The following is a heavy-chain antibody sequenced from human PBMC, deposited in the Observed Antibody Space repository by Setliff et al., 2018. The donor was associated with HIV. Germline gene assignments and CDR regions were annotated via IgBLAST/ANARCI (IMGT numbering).Heavy chain of an antibody. CDR1: GFTFSNYW. V-gene: IGHV3-74*01. CDR2: INSDGSST. Sequence: PGGSLRLSCAASGFTFSNYWMHWVRQAPGKGLVWVSRINSDGSSTNYADSVEGRFTISRGDAKNTLYLQMSSLRAEDTAVYYCVSSRSDFDYWGQGTLVTVSS. D-gene: IGHD6-13*01. J-gene: IGHJ4*02. CDR3: VSSRSDFDY.